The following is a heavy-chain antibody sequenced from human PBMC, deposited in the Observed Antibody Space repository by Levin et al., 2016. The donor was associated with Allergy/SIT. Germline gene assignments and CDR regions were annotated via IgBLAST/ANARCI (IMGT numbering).Heavy chain of an antibody. CDR1: GFFFPNYW. CDR3: ARQNGKGSSWFQWFDP. Sequence: GGSLRLSCQGSGFFFPNYWISWVRHVPGKGLEWMGRIDPSDSFTNYSPSFQGHVTISADTSISTVYLQWSSLKASDSAMYYCARQNGKGSSWFQWFDPWGQGTLVTVSS. J-gene: IGHJ5*02. CDR2: IDPSDSFT. D-gene: IGHD6-13*01. V-gene: IGHV5-10-1*01.